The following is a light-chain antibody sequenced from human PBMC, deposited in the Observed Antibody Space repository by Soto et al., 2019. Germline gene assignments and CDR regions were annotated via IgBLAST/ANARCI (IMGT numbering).Light chain of an antibody. CDR1: QFISSW. J-gene: IGKJ1*01. V-gene: IGKV1-5*01. Sequence: DIQMTQSPSTLSASVGDRVTITCRASQFISSWLAWYQQKPGKVPKLLIFHASNLESGVPSRFSGRGSGTEFTLTISSLQPDDFATYYCQQYNSYPWTFGQGTKVES. CDR3: QQYNSYPWT. CDR2: HAS.